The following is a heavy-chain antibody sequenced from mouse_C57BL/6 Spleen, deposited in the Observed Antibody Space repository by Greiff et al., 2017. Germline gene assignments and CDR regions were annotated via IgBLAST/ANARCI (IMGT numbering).Heavy chain of an antibody. CDR3: AREGGNYFDY. Sequence: QLQESGPGLVKPSQSLSLTCSVTGYSITSGYYWNWIRQFPGNKLEWMGYISYDGSNNYNPSLKNRISITRDTSKNQFFLKLNSVTTEDTATYFCAREGGNYFDYWGHGTTLTLSS. CDR2: ISYDGSN. CDR1: GYSITSGYY. V-gene: IGHV3-6*01. J-gene: IGHJ2*01.